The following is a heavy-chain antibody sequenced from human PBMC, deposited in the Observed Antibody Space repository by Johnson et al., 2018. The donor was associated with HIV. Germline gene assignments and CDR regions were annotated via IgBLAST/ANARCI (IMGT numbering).Heavy chain of an antibody. CDR2: ISYNGSNK. CDR3: ARDPNYNSVDAFDI. J-gene: IGHJ3*02. V-gene: IGHV3-30*09. Sequence: QVQVLESGGGVVQPGRSLRLSCAGSGFTFSSYAMHWVHQAPGTGLEWVVVISYNGSNKYYADSVKGRFALSRDNSKNSLYLQMNSLRDEDTALYYCARDPNYNSVDAFDIWGQGTIVTVSS. D-gene: IGHD3-10*01. CDR1: GFTFSSYA.